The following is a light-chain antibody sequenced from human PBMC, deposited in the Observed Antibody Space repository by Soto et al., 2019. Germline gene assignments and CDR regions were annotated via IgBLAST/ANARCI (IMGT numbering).Light chain of an antibody. Sequence: IQMTQSPSSLSASVGDRVTITCRASQDVSNDLGWYQQKPGKAPNLLIYAASTLQSGVPSRFSGSGSGTDFTLTISSLQPEDSASYYCLQDHEYLTFGGGTRVEIK. CDR1: QDVSND. V-gene: IGKV1-6*01. CDR3: LQDHEYLT. CDR2: AAS. J-gene: IGKJ4*01.